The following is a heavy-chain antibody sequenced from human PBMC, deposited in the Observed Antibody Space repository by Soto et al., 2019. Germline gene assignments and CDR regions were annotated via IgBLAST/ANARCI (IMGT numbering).Heavy chain of an antibody. J-gene: IGHJ6*02. D-gene: IGHD1-26*01. CDR3: ARDGQVGATPYGYYGMDV. V-gene: IGHV1-2*02. CDR1: GYTFTGYY. Sequence: QVQLVQSGAEVKKPGASVKVSCKASGYTFTGYYMHWVRQAPGQGLEWMGWINPNSGGTNYAQKFQGRVTITADESTSTAYMELSSLRSEDTAVYYCARDGQVGATPYGYYGMDVWGQGTTVTVSS. CDR2: INPNSGGT.